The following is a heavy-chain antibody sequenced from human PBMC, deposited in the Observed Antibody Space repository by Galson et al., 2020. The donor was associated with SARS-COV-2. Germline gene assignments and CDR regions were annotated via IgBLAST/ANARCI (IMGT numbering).Heavy chain of an antibody. J-gene: IGHJ3*02. D-gene: IGHD3-22*01. CDR2: IHYTGTT. V-gene: IGHV4-59*12. CDR3: AREEYYYETTGAPSIAFDI. Sequence: SETMSLTCTVSGGSIRSYYWSWIRQSPGKGLEWIGYIHYTGTTKYNPSLESRVTISVDTSQDQFSLKLSSVTAADTAVYYCAREEYYYETTGAPSIAFDIWGQGTKVIVSS. CDR1: GGSIRSYY.